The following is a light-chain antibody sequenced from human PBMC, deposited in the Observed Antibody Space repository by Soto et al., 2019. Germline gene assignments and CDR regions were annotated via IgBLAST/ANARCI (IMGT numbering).Light chain of an antibody. J-gene: IGKJ2*02. Sequence: EIVLTQSPGTLSLSPGERATLSCRASQSVSSSYLAWYQQKPGQAPRLLIYGASSRATGIPDRFSGSGSGTDFTLTISRLEHEDSAVYYCQQYGSSPGTFGQGNKLEIK. V-gene: IGKV3-20*01. CDR2: GAS. CDR1: QSVSSSY. CDR3: QQYGSSPGT.